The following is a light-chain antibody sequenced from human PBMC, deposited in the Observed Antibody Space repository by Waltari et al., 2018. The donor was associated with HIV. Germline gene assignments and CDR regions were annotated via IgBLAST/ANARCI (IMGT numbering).Light chain of an antibody. J-gene: IGLJ2*01. CDR2: VGTGGIVG. CDR1: RGHSNYK. V-gene: IGLV9-49*01. Sequence: QPVLTQPPSASASLGASVTLPCTLSRGHSNYKVAWSPPRPGQGPRFVMRVGTGGIVGSKGDGIPDRFSVLGAGLNRYLTIKNIQEEDESDYHCGADHGSGSNFVVVFGGGTKLTVL. CDR3: GADHGSGSNFVVV.